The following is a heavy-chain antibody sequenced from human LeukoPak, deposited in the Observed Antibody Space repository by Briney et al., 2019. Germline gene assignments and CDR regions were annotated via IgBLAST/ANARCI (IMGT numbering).Heavy chain of an antibody. Sequence: GGSLRLSCAGSGFTFGGYGMHWFRQTPGKGLEWVAVIAYDGSRAFYADSVKGRFTISRDNYKNTMSVQMDDLRAEDTAVYYCTRYNNDHFDYWGQGTLVTVSS. J-gene: IGHJ4*02. V-gene: IGHV3-33*01. CDR3: TRYNNDHFDY. CDR1: GFTFGGYG. D-gene: IGHD1-14*01. CDR2: IAYDGSRA.